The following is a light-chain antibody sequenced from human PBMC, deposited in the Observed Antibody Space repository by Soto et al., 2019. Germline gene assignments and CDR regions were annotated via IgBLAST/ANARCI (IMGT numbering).Light chain of an antibody. CDR3: QQYADYSST. CDR2: GVS. CDR1: QTVGSW. V-gene: IGKV1-5*03. Sequence: DIQMTQAPSTLSASVGDRVTITCRASQTVGSWLAWFQQKPGKAPTLLIYGVSGVESGVPLRFSVSGSGTEFTFTISNLQPDDFATYYFQQYADYSSTFGQGTKVE. J-gene: IGKJ1*01.